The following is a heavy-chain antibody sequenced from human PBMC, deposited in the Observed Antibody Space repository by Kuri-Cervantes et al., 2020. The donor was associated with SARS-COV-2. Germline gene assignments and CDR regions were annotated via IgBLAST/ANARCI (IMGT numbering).Heavy chain of an antibody. CDR3: ARDTRLAARPVADYYGMDV. V-gene: IGHV3-20*04. CDR1: GFTFDDYG. CDR2: INWNGGST. D-gene: IGHD6-6*01. Sequence: GESLKISCAASGFTFDDYGMSWVRQAPGKGLEWVSGINWNGGSTGYADSVKGRFTISRDNAKNSLYLQMNSLRAEDTAVYYCARDTRLAARPVADYYGMDVWGQGTTVTVSS. J-gene: IGHJ6*02.